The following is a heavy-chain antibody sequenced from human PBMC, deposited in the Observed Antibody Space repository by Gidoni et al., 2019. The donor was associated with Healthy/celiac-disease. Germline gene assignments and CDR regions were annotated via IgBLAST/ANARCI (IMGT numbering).Heavy chain of an antibody. J-gene: IGHJ6*02. CDR1: GYTFTSYY. V-gene: IGHV1-46*03. CDR2: INPSGGRT. Sequence: QVQLVQSGAEVKKPGASVKVSRKASGYTFTSYYMHWVRQAPGQGLEWMGIINPSGGRTSYAQKFQGRVTMTRDTSTSTVYMELSSLRSEDTAVYYCAIKGGSSWFYYGMDVWGQGTTVTVSS. D-gene: IGHD6-13*01. CDR3: AIKGGSSWFYYGMDV.